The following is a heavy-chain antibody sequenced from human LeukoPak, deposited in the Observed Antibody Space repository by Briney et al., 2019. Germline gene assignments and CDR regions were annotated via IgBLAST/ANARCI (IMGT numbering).Heavy chain of an antibody. J-gene: IGHJ4*02. V-gene: IGHV4-39*01. Sequence: KPSETLSLTCTVSGGSISSSIYYWGWIRQPPGKGLEWIGSIYYSGSTYYNPSLKSRATISVYTSKHQFSLRLSSVTAADTAVYYCARVYCSGGTCSFDYWGQGTLVTVPS. CDR1: GGSISSSIYY. CDR2: IYYSGST. CDR3: ARVYCSGGTCSFDY. D-gene: IGHD2-15*01.